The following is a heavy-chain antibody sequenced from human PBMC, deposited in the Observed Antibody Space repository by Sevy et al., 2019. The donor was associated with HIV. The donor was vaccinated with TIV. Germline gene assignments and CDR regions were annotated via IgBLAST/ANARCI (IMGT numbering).Heavy chain of an antibody. CDR3: ARLGAPAAFAEYFQH. Sequence: ASVKVSCKASGYTFTSYGISWVRQAPGQGLEWMGWISAYNGNTNYAQKLQGRVTMTTDTSTSTAYMELRSLRSDDTAVYYCARLGAPAAFAEYFQHWGQGTLVTVSS. CDR2: ISAYNGNT. D-gene: IGHD6-13*01. V-gene: IGHV1-18*01. J-gene: IGHJ1*01. CDR1: GYTFTSYG.